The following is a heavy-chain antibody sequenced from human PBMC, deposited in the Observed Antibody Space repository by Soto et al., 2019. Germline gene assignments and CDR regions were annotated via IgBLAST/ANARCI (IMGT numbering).Heavy chain of an antibody. CDR1: GGSISSYY. CDR3: ARVRRTSIYYYYYYMDV. Sequence: SETLSLTCTVSGGSISSYYWSWIRQPPGKGLEWIGYIYYSGSTNYNPSLKSRVTISVDTSKNQFSLKLSSVTAADTAVYYCARVRRTSIYYYYYYMDVWGKGTTVTVSS. J-gene: IGHJ6*03. V-gene: IGHV4-59*01. CDR2: IYYSGST. D-gene: IGHD2-2*01.